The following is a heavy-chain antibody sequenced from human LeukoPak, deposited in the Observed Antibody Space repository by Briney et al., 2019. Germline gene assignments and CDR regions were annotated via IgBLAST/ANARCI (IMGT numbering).Heavy chain of an antibody. CDR3: ARERGHTSRWAFDI. CDR2: IYYSGGT. J-gene: IGHJ3*02. CDR1: GGSISSGGYY. Sequence: SETLSLTCTVSGGSISSGGYYWSWIRQHPGKGLEWIGYIYYSGGTYYNPSLKSRVTISVDTSKNQFSLKLSSVTAADTAVYYCARERGHTSRWAFDIWGQGTMVTVSS. D-gene: IGHD2-15*01. V-gene: IGHV4-31*03.